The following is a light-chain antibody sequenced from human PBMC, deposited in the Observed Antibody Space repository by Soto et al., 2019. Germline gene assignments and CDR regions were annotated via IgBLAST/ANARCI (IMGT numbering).Light chain of an antibody. Sequence: DIVLTQSPLSLPVTPGEPASISCRSSQSLLHRNGYNYLDWYLQKPGQSPQLLIYLGSNRASGVPDRFSGSGSGTDFTLKISRVEAEDVGIYYCVQALQTTLSFGGGTKVEIK. CDR2: LGS. V-gene: IGKV2-28*01. CDR3: VQALQTTLS. CDR1: QSLLHRNGYNY. J-gene: IGKJ4*01.